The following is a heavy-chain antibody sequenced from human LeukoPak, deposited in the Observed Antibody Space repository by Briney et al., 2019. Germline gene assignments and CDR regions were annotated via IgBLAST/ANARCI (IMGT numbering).Heavy chain of an antibody. CDR1: SFTFRSYG. J-gene: IGHJ4*02. CDR3: ANSWDSRYLSDY. Sequence: GGSLRLSCAASSFTFRSYGMHWVRQAPGKGLEWVAFIRYDGRNIYYADSVKGRFTVFGDDSKNTLYLAMTSLRLEDTAVYYCANSWDSRYLSDYWGQGTLVTVSS. D-gene: IGHD1-14*01. V-gene: IGHV3-30*02. CDR2: IRYDGRNI.